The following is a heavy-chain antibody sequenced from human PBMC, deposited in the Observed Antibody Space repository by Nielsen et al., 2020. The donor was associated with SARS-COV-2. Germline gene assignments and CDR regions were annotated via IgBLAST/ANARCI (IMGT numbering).Heavy chain of an antibody. CDR3: ARIHFNYYDSSGYYHAFDI. J-gene: IGHJ3*02. Sequence: WIRQPPGKVLEWLAHIFSNDEKSYSTSLKSRLTISKDTSKSQVVLTMTNMDPVDTATYYCARIHFNYYDSSGYYHAFDIWGQGTMVTVSS. V-gene: IGHV2-26*01. D-gene: IGHD3-22*01. CDR2: IFSNDEK.